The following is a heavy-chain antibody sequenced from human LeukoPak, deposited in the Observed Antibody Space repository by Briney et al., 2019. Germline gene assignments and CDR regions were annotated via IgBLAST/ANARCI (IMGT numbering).Heavy chain of an antibody. CDR1: GGSISSSSYY. CDR3: ARRDIYCSSTSCSYNWFDP. V-gene: IGHV4-39*01. CDR2: IYYSGST. Sequence: SETLSLTCTVSGGSISSSSYYWGWIRQPPGKGLEWIGSIYYSGSTYYNPSLKSRVTISVDTSKNQFSLKLSSVTAADTAVYYCARRDIYCSSTSCSYNWFDPWGQGTLVTASS. J-gene: IGHJ5*02. D-gene: IGHD2-2*01.